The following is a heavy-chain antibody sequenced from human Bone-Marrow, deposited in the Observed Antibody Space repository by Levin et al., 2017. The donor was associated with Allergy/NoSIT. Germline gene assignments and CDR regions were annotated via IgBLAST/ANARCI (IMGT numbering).Heavy chain of an antibody. CDR1: GFTFNTYW. D-gene: IGHD2-2*01. V-gene: IGHV3-7*01. CDR3: ARGPAGYCSSTSCHFDR. Sequence: GESLKISCTASGFTFNTYWMSWVRQAPGKGLEWVANIKQDGSEKYYVDSVKGRFTISRDNAENSLYLQMNSLRDEDTAVYYCARGPAGYCSSTSCHFDRWGRGTLVTVSS. J-gene: IGHJ2*01. CDR2: IKQDGSEK.